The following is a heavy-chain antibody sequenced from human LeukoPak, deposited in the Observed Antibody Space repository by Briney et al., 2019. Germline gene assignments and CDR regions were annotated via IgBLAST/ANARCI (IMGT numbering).Heavy chain of an antibody. CDR1: GFTFDDYA. CDR2: ISWNSGSI. D-gene: IGHD1-26*01. V-gene: IGHV3-9*01. CDR3: ARDSSSGSYYGY. Sequence: GGSLRLSCAASGFTFDDYAMHWVRQAPGKGLEWVSGISWNSGSIGYADSVKGRFTISRDNAKNSLYLQMNSLRAEDTAVYYCARDSSSGSYYGYWGQGTLVTVSS. J-gene: IGHJ4*02.